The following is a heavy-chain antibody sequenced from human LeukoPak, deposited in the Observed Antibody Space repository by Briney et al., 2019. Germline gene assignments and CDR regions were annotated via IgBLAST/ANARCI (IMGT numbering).Heavy chain of an antibody. CDR1: GGTFSSYA. Sequence: GASVKVSCKASGGTFSSYAISWVRQAPGQGLEWMGGIIPIFGTANYVQKFQGRVTITADESTSTAYMELSSLRSEDTAVYYCARPSYGDYHYYYYYGMDVWGQGTTVTVSS. CDR3: ARPSYGDYHYYYYYGMDV. V-gene: IGHV1-69*13. J-gene: IGHJ6*02. D-gene: IGHD4-17*01. CDR2: IIPIFGTA.